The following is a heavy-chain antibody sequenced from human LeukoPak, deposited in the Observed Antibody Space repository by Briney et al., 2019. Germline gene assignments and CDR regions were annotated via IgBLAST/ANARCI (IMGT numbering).Heavy chain of an antibody. V-gene: IGHV1-18*01. CDR1: GYTFTSYG. D-gene: IGHD3-10*01. CDR3: ARGRIYYGSGTPLDY. CDR2: ISAYNGNT. J-gene: IGHJ4*02. Sequence: ASVKVSCKASGYTFTSYGTSWVRQAPGQGLEWMGWISAYNGNTNYAQKLQGRVTMTTDTSTSTAYMELRSLRSDDTAVYYCARGRIYYGSGTPLDYWGQGTLVTVSS.